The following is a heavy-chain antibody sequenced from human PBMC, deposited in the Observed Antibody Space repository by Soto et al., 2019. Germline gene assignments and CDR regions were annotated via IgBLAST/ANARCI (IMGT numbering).Heavy chain of an antibody. D-gene: IGHD1-26*01. CDR1: GFTFSSYA. J-gene: IGHJ4*02. CDR3: ARSYSGSYLFDY. CDR2: ISYDGSNN. Sequence: QVHLVESGGGVVQPGRSLRLSCAASGFTFSSYAMHWVRQAPGKGLEWVAVISYDGSNNYYADSVKGRFTISRDNSKNTLYLQMNSLRAEDTAVYYCARSYSGSYLFDYWCQGTLVTVSS. V-gene: IGHV3-30-3*01.